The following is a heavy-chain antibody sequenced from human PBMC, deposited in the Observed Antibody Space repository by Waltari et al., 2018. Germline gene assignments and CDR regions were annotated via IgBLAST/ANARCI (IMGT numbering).Heavy chain of an antibody. CDR1: GGSLNRYY. V-gene: IGHV4-4*07. Sequence: QVQLQESGPGLVKPSETLSPTCTVSGGSLNRYYWRWIRQPAGKGLEWIGRFFSSGNTNYNPSLKSRVTMSVDTSKNQFSLKLSSVTAADTAVYFCARVKRGVVSAGTRVYYYYYMDVWGKGTTVTISS. CDR3: ARVKRGVVSAGTRVYYYYYMDV. D-gene: IGHD2-2*01. CDR2: FFSSGNT. J-gene: IGHJ6*03.